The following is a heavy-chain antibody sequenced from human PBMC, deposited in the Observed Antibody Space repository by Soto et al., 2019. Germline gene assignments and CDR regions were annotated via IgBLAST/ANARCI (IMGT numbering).Heavy chain of an antibody. Sequence: GRTLRLSFAASGFTFSSYWMSWVRQAPGKGLEWVANIKQDGSEKYYVDSVKGRFTISRDNAKNSLYLQMNSLRAEDTAVYYCARDPLRVGELSLLYFDYWGQGTLVTVSS. CDR2: IKQDGSEK. V-gene: IGHV3-7*01. CDR1: GFTFSSYW. D-gene: IGHD3-16*02. CDR3: ARDPLRVGELSLLYFDY. J-gene: IGHJ4*02.